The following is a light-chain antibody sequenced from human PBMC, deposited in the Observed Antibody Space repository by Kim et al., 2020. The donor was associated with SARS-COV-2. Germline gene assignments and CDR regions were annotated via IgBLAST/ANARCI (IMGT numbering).Light chain of an antibody. J-gene: IGKJ1*01. CDR3: QQYGSSPWT. CDR1: QSVSSSY. Sequence: EIVLTQSPGTLSLSPGERATLCCRASQSVSSSYLAWYQQKPGQAPRLLIYGASSRATGIPDRFSGSGSGTDFTLTISRLEPEDFAVYYCQQYGSSPWTFGQGTKLEI. CDR2: GAS. V-gene: IGKV3-20*01.